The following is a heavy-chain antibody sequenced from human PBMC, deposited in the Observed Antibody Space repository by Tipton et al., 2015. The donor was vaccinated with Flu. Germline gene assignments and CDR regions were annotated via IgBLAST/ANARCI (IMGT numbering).Heavy chain of an antibody. Sequence: SLRLSCAASGFTFSSYGMHWVRQAPGKGLEWVAVIWYDGSNKYYADSVKGRFTISRDNSKNTLYLQMNSLRAEDTAVYYCARAAGTDAFDIWGQGTMVTVSS. V-gene: IGHV3-33*01. J-gene: IGHJ3*02. CDR1: GFTFSSYG. CDR3: ARAAGTDAFDI. CDR2: IWYDGSNK.